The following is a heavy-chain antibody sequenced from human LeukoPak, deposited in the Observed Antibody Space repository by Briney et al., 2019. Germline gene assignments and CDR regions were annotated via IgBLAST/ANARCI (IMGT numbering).Heavy chain of an antibody. J-gene: IGHJ4*02. Sequence: PGGSLRLSCAASGFTFGTYWLTWVRQAPGKGLEWVANIKQDGSEKYYVDSVEGRFTISRDNSKNSLYLQMSSLRAEDTAVYYCAGGIWNDGLAFDYWGQGTLIIVSS. CDR2: IKQDGSEK. D-gene: IGHD1-1*01. CDR1: GFTFGTYW. CDR3: AGGIWNDGLAFDY. V-gene: IGHV3-7*01.